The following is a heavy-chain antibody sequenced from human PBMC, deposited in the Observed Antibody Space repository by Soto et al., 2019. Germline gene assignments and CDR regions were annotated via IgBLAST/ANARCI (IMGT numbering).Heavy chain of an antibody. CDR3: AKGSVLRVVEEPIAILGGVDV. Sequence: GGSLRLSCVASGFTFSSYGMHWVRQAPGKGLEWVAVMSYDVSHEYYADSVKGRFTISRDNSKTILYLQMNSLRLEDTAVYYCAKGSVLRVVEEPIAILGGVDVWGQGAMVTVSS. CDR2: MSYDVSHE. CDR1: GFTFSSYG. V-gene: IGHV3-33*06. D-gene: IGHD2-21*01. J-gene: IGHJ6*02.